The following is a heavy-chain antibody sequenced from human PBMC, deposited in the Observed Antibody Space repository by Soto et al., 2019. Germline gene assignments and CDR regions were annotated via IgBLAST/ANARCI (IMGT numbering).Heavy chain of an antibody. CDR2: IYYSGST. V-gene: IGHV4-31*03. J-gene: IGHJ4*02. CDR1: GGSISSGGYY. CDR3: ARDGDDSSGYYPPIAY. Sequence: LSLTCTVSGGSISSGGYYWSWIRQHPGKGLEWIGYIYYSGSTYYNPSLKSRVTISVDTSKNQFSLKLSSVTAADTAVYYCARDGDDSSGYYPPIAYWGQGTLVTVSS. D-gene: IGHD3-22*01.